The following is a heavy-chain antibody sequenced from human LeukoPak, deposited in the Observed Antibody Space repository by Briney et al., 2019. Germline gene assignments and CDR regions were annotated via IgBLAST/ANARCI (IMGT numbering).Heavy chain of an antibody. D-gene: IGHD5-18*01. CDR2: ISYDGSNK. CDR1: GFTFSSYG. J-gene: IGHJ3*02. V-gene: IGHV3-30*18. CDR3: AKSQYSYGRYDAFDI. Sequence: GRSLRLSCAASGFTFSSYGMHWVRQAPGKGLEWVAVISYDGSNKYYADSVKGRFTISRDNSKNTRYLQMNSLRAEDTAVYYCAKSQYSYGRYDAFDIWGQGTMVTVSS.